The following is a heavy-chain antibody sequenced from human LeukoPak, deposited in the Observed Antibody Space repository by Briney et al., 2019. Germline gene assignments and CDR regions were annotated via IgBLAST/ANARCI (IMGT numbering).Heavy chain of an antibody. CDR3: ARSTGHFDY. CDR1: GFTFSSYS. J-gene: IGHJ4*02. D-gene: IGHD3-9*01. CDR2: ISGSSSTI. V-gene: IGHV3-48*01. Sequence: GGSLRLSCAASGFTFSSYSMNWVRQAPGKGLEWVSYISGSSSTIYYADSVKGRFTISRDNDKNSLDLQMNSLRAEDTAVYYCARSTGHFDYWGQGTLVTVSS.